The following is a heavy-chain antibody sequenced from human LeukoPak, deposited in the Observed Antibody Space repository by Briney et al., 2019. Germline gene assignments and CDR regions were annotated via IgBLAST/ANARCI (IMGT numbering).Heavy chain of an antibody. CDR1: GFTFSSYA. D-gene: IGHD4-11*01. CDR2: ISGSGGST. CDR3: AKLPDYQTRFDY. V-gene: IGHV3-23*01. Sequence: GGSLRLSCAASGFTFSSYAMSWVRQAPGKGLEWVSAISGSGGSTYYPDSVKGRFTISRDNSKNTLYLQMNSLRAEDTAVYYCAKLPDYQTRFDYWGQGTLVTVSS. J-gene: IGHJ4*02.